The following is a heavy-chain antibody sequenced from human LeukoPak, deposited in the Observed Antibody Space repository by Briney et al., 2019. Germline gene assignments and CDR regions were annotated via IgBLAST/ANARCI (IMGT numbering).Heavy chain of an antibody. CDR2: INHSGST. CDR1: GGSFSGYY. D-gene: IGHD2-2*01. CDR3: ARDWYYAIDY. V-gene: IGHV4-34*01. J-gene: IGHJ4*02. Sequence: PSETLSLTCAVYGGSFSGYYWSWIRQPPGKGLEWIGKINHSGSTNYNPSLKSRVTISVDTSKNQFSLKLSSVTAADTAVYYCARDWYYAIDYWGQGTLVTVSS.